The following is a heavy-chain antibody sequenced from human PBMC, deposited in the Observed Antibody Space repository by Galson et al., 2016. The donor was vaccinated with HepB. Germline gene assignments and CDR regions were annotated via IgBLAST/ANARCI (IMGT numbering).Heavy chain of an antibody. CDR1: GFTFDDYT. J-gene: IGHJ6*02. Sequence: SLRLSCAASGFTFDDYTMHWVRQAPGKGLEWLALISWDGRSPDYADSVRGRFTISRDNRQNILYLQMNSLTTEDAALYYCGKDWGSLWESSGKGMDVWGQGTTCIFSS. CDR3: GKDWGSLWESSGKGMDV. V-gene: IGHV3-43*01. D-gene: IGHD3-10*01. CDR2: ISWDGRSP.